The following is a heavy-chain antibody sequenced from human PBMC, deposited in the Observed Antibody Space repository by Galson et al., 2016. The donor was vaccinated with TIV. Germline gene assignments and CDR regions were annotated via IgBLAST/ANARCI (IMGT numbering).Heavy chain of an antibody. CDR2: TYYRSKWYN. V-gene: IGHV6-1*01. J-gene: IGHJ6*02. D-gene: IGHD1-14*01. Sequence: CAISGDSVSSNSAWNWIRQSPSRGLEWLGRTYYRSKWYNDYALSVKSRITINPDTSKNQFSLQLNSMTPDDTAVYYCARDQNRVATPFYYHYGMDVWGQGTTVTVSS. CDR1: GDSVSSNSA. CDR3: ARDQNRVATPFYYHYGMDV.